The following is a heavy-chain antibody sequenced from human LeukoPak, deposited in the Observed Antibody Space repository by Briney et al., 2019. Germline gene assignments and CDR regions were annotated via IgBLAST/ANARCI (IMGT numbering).Heavy chain of an antibody. J-gene: IGHJ5*02. Sequence: SQTLSLTCAISGDSVSSNSAAWNWIRQSPSRGLEWLGRTYYRSKWYNDYAVSVKSRITINPDTSKNQFSLQLNSVTPEDTAVYYCARDLRAGELQAYNWFDPWGQGTLVTVSS. CDR3: ARDLRAGELQAYNWFDP. CDR2: TYYRSKWYN. D-gene: IGHD1-26*01. V-gene: IGHV6-1*01. CDR1: GDSVSSNSAA.